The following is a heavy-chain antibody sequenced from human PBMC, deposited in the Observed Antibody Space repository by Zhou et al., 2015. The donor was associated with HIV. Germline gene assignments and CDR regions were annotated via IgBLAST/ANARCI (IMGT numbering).Heavy chain of an antibody. CDR3: ARGAVDVLRYFDYWFDP. CDR2: INPNSGGT. D-gene: IGHD3-9*01. V-gene: IGHV1-2*02. CDR1: GYTFTGYY. J-gene: IGHJ5*02. Sequence: QVQLVQSGAEVKKPGASVKVSCKASGYTFTGYYMHWVRQAPGQGLEWMGWINPNSGGTNYAQKFQGRVTMTRDTSISTAYMELSRLRSDDTAVYYCARGAVDVLRYFDYWFDPGAREPWSPSPQ.